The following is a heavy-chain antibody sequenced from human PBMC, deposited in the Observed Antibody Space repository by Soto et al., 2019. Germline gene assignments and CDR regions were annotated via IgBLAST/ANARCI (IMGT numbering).Heavy chain of an antibody. CDR2: ISDSGGST. CDR1: GYTFSNYA. D-gene: IGHD2-21*02. Sequence: ESGGGLVQPGGSLRLSCVASGYTFSNYAMSWVRRAPGKGLEWVSGISDSGGSTYHADSVKGRFTISRDNSKNTLYLQMNSLRAEDTAVYYCAKDRLVLSYFYYGMDVWGQGTTVTVSS. J-gene: IGHJ6*02. CDR3: AKDRLVLSYFYYGMDV. V-gene: IGHV3-23*01.